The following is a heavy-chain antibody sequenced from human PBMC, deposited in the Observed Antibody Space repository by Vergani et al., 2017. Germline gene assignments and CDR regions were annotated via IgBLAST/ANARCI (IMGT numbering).Heavy chain of an antibody. Sequence: QVQLVESGGGVVQPGGSLRLSCAASGFSFGSYGMHWVRVRPAPGKGLEWLAYLRYDGTTKQYADSVKGRFTISRDNSKNTLYLQMDSLRPEDTAMFYCVKGRGASIGFDDWGQGTQVTVSS. D-gene: IGHD2-2*01. J-gene: IGHJ4*02. V-gene: IGHV3-30*02. CDR2: LRYDGTTK. CDR1: GFSFGSYG. CDR3: VKGRGASIGFDD.